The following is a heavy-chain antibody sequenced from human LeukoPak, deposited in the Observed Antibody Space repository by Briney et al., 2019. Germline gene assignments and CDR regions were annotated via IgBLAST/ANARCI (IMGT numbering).Heavy chain of an antibody. J-gene: IGHJ5*02. CDR1: GFTFSSYG. D-gene: IGHD4-11*01. V-gene: IGHV3-30*02. CDR2: IRSDGSNK. CDR3: AKDAQVYSTYDWRWFDP. Sequence: GGSLRLSCAASGFTFSSYGMHWVRQAPGKGLEWVTFIRSDGSNKYYADSVKGRFTISRDNSKNTLYLQMNSLRAEDTAIYYCAKDAQVYSTYDWRWFDPWGQGTLVTVSS.